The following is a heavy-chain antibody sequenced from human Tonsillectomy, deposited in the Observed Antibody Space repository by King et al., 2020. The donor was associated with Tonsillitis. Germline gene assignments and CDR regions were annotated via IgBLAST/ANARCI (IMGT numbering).Heavy chain of an antibody. D-gene: IGHD3-22*01. J-gene: IGHJ4*02. V-gene: IGHV3-23*04. Sequence: VQLVESGGGLVQPGGSLRLSCAASGFTFSSYAMSWVRQAPGKGLEWVSAISGSGGSTYYADSVKGRFTISRDNSKNTLYLQMNSLRAEDTAVYYCAKDLGYYYDSGGYDYFDYWGQGTLVTVSS. CDR3: AKDLGYYYDSGGYDYFDY. CDR1: GFTFSSYA. CDR2: ISGSGGST.